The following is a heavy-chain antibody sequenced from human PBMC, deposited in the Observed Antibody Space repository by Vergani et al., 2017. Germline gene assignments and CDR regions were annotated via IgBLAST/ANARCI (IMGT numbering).Heavy chain of an antibody. Sequence: VQLLQSEGGVVQPGGSLRLSCAASGFTFSSYGMHWVRQAPGKGLEWVAFIRYDGSNKYYADSVKGRFTISRDNSKNTLYLQMNSLRAEDTAVYYCAKVVDYDDSSGYYYCYYGMDVWGQGTTVTVSS. CDR1: GFTFSSYG. CDR2: IRYDGSNK. J-gene: IGHJ6*02. D-gene: IGHD3-22*01. V-gene: IGHV3-30*02. CDR3: AKVVDYDDSSGYYYCYYGMDV.